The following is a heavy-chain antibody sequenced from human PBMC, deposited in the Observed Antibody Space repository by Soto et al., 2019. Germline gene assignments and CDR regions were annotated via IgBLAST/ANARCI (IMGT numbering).Heavy chain of an antibody. V-gene: IGHV4-34*01. J-gene: IGHJ4*02. Sequence: QVQLQQWGVGLLKPSETLSLTCAVSGESLTAYFWTWIRQSPGKGLEWIGEISHGEGTDYNPSLKSRVFISMDTSKNQFSLNLNSVTAADTAVYYCAKTGVTMLRGLNYFDSWGQGTLVTVSS. CDR1: GESLTAYF. CDR2: ISHGEGT. D-gene: IGHD3-10*01. CDR3: AKTGVTMLRGLNYFDS.